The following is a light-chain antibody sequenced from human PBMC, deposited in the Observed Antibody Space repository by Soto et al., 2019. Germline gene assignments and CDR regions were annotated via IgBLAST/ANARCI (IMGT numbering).Light chain of an antibody. V-gene: IGLV3-1*01. J-gene: IGLJ2*01. CDR2: QHS. CDR1: KLGDKY. CDR3: QAWDSSAVV. Sequence: SYELTQPPSVSVSPGQTASITCSGDKLGDKYACWYQHKPGQSPVLVIYQHSKRPSGIPERFSGSNSGNTATLTISGTQAMDEADYYCQAWDSSAVVFGGGTQLTVL.